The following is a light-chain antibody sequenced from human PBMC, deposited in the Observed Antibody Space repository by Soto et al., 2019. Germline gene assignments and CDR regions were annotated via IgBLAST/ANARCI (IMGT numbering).Light chain of an antibody. V-gene: IGKV3-20*01. CDR3: QQFDDWPRT. CDR1: QSVSSSY. CDR2: GAS. J-gene: IGKJ1*01. Sequence: EIVLTQAPGTLSLSPGERATLSCRASQSVSSSYLAWYQQKHGQAHRXXIYGASSRATGIPARFSGSGSGTDLTITISSLEPEDGEVYDCQQFDDWPRTFGQGTKVDIK.